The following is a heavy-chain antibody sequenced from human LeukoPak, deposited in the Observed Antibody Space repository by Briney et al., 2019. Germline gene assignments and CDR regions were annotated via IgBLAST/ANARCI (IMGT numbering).Heavy chain of an antibody. CDR3: ARLGGSYHYYYYMDV. J-gene: IGHJ6*03. CDR1: GGTFSSYA. V-gene: IGHV1-69*05. CDR2: IIPIFGTA. Sequence: SVKVSCKASGGTFSSYAISWVRQAPGQGLEWMGRIIPIFGTANYAQKFQGRVTITTDGSTSTAYMELSSLRSEDTAVYYCARLGGSYHYYYYMDVWGKGTTVTVSS. D-gene: IGHD1-26*01.